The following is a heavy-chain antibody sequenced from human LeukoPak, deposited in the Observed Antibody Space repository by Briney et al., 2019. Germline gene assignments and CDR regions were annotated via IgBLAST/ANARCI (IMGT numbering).Heavy chain of an antibody. V-gene: IGHV3-49*03. CDR3: TRGGITMIVVVWPPPDAFDI. CDR2: IRSKAYGGTT. J-gene: IGHJ3*02. Sequence: GGSLRLSCTASGFTFGDYAMSWFRQAPGKGLEWVGFIRSKAYGGTTEYAASVKGRFTISRDDSKSIAYLQMNSLKTEDTAVYYCTRGGITMIVVVWPPPDAFDIWGQGTMVTVSS. CDR1: GFTFGDYA. D-gene: IGHD3-22*01.